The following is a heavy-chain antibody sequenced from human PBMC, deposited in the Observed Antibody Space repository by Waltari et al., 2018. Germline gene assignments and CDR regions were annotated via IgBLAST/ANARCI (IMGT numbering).Heavy chain of an antibody. CDR2: SHHSGST. D-gene: IGHD2-15*01. V-gene: IGHV4-34*01. CDR1: GGSFNDYF. CDR3: ARGLIYCSSGSCVGY. J-gene: IGHJ4*02. Sequence: QGQLQQWGAGLLKPSETLYLTCTVHGGSFNDYFWTWIRQAPGKGLEWIGESHHSGSTNDTPSPKSRVSVAVDTSKREFSLKMTSVTAADTAMYYCARGLIYCSSGSCVGYWGQGTLVTVSS.